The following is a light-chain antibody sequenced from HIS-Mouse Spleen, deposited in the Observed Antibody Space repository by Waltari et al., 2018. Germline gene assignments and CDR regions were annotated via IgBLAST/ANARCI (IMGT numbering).Light chain of an antibody. Sequence: SYELTQPPSVSVSPGQTARITCSGDALPKTYAYSYQQKSGQAPVLVIYEDSKRPSGIPERFSGSSSGTIATLTISGAQVEDEADYYCYSTDSSGNHRVFGGGTKLTVL. V-gene: IGLV3-10*01. CDR3: YSTDSSGNHRV. CDR1: ALPKTY. J-gene: IGLJ2*01. CDR2: EDS.